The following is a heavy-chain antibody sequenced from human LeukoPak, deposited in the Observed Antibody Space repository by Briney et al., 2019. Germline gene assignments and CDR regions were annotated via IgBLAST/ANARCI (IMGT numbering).Heavy chain of an antibody. V-gene: IGHV1-46*01. Sequence: LVASVKVSCKASGYTFTSYYMRWVRQAPGQGLEWMGIINPSGGSTSYAQKFQGRVTMTRGMSTSTVYMELSSLRSEDTAVYYCARDGGGGYNFGDFDYWGQGTLVTVSS. CDR3: ARDGGGGYNFGDFDY. D-gene: IGHD5-24*01. J-gene: IGHJ4*02. CDR2: INPSGGST. CDR1: GYTFTSYY.